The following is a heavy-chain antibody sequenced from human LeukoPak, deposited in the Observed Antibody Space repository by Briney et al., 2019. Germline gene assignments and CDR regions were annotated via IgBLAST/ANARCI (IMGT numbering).Heavy chain of an antibody. D-gene: IGHD6-19*01. CDR3: ARDRSGWYCFDY. CDR1: GFTFSSYE. J-gene: IGHJ4*02. CDR2: ISSSGSTI. V-gene: IGHV3-48*03. Sequence: GGSLRLSCAASGFTFSSYEMNWVRQAPGKGLEWVSYISSSGSTIYYADSVKGRFTISRDNAKNSLYLQMNSLRAEDTAVYYCARDRSGWYCFDYWGQGTLVTVSS.